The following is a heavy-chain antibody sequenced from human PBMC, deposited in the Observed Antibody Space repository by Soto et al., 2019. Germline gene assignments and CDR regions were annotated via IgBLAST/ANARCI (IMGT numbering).Heavy chain of an antibody. Sequence: GAPEKVSCQASGATFSSYAISWVRQAPGQGLEWMGGIIPIFGTANYAQKFQGRVTITADESTSTAYMELSSLRSEDTAVYYCARGFFHTDYNWFDPWGQGTLVTVSS. D-gene: IGHD3-3*01. CDR3: ARGFFHTDYNWFDP. CDR2: IIPIFGTA. V-gene: IGHV1-69*13. J-gene: IGHJ5*02. CDR1: GATFSSYA.